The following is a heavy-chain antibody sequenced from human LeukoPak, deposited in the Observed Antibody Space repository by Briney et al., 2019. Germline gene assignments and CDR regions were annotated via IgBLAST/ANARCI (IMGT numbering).Heavy chain of an antibody. Sequence: PSQTLSLTCTVSGGSISSGSYYWSWIRQPAGKGLEWIGHIYTRGSTDYNPSLENRVTISVDTSKNQFSLRLRSVAAADTAVYYCARARVVVVAADYYYNGMDVWGQGTTVTVSS. J-gene: IGHJ6*02. V-gene: IGHV4-61*09. CDR3: ARARVVVVAADYYYNGMDV. CDR1: GGSISSGSYY. D-gene: IGHD2-15*01. CDR2: IYTRGST.